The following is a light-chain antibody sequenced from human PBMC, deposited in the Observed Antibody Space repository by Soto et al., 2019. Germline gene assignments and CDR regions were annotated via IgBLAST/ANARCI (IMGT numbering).Light chain of an antibody. J-gene: IGLJ1*01. CDR1: SSDVGSYNL. CDR2: EGS. CDR3: CSYACSITPYV. V-gene: IGLV2-23*01. Sequence: QSVLTQPASVSGSPGQSITISCTGTSSDVGSYNLVSWYQQHPGKAPKLMIYEGSKRPSGVSNRFSGSKSGNSASLTISGLQAEDEADYYCCSYACSITPYVFGTGTKVTV.